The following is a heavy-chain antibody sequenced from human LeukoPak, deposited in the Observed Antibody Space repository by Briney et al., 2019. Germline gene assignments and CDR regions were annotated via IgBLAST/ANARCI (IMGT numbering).Heavy chain of an antibody. CDR2: IRYDGSNK. J-gene: IGHJ6*03. CDR1: GFTFSSYG. Sequence: QSGGSLRLSCAASGFTFSSYGMHWVRQAPGKGLEWVAFIRYDGSNKYYADSVKGRFTISRDNSKNTLYLQMNSLRAEDTAVYYCARDSIAAALIYMDVWGKGTTVTVSS. D-gene: IGHD6-13*01. CDR3: ARDSIAAALIYMDV. V-gene: IGHV3-30*02.